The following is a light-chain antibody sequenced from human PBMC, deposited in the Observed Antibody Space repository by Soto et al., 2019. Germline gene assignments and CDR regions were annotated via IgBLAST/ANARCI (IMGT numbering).Light chain of an antibody. CDR1: QSVGSN. CDR2: GAS. J-gene: IGKJ1*01. Sequence: EIVMTQSQATLSVSPGERATLSCRASQSVGSNLAWYQQKPGQAPRLLIYGASTRATGIPARFSGSGSGTEFTLTISSLQFEDFAIYFCQQYNNWPPDRTFGQGTKVEIK. V-gene: IGKV3-15*01. CDR3: QQYNNWPPDRT.